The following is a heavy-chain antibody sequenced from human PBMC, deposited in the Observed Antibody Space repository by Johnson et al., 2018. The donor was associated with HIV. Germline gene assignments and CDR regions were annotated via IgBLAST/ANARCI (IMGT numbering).Heavy chain of an antibody. CDR3: ARVRIGRENAFDI. J-gene: IGHJ3*02. CDR2: IGYDGNDK. D-gene: IGHD1-26*01. V-gene: IGHV3-30*03. Sequence: QMLLVESGGGVVQPGRSLRLSCAASGFTVSSNYMSWVRQAPGKGLEWVAAIGYDGNDKDYADSVKGRFTISRDNSRNTLYLHLNSLRAVDTAVYYCARVRIGRENAFDIWDQGTMVTVSS. CDR1: GFTVSSNY.